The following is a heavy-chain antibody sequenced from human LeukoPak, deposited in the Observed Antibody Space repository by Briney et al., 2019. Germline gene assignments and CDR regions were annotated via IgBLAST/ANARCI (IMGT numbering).Heavy chain of an antibody. V-gene: IGHV3-7*01. CDR1: GFTFSNFW. D-gene: IGHD4-17*01. J-gene: IGHJ4*02. Sequence: GGSLRLSCVASGFTFSNFWMSWVRQAPGKGPEWVANIKPDGYEKYYVDSVKGRFTISRDNTRNLLYLQMNSLRAEDTAVYYCTKGHYDDSVWDQGTLVTVSS. CDR3: TKGHYDDSV. CDR2: IKPDGYEK.